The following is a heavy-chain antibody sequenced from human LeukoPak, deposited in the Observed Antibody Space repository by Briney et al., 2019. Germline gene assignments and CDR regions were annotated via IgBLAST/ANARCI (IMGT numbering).Heavy chain of an antibody. D-gene: IGHD1-14*01. CDR2: INWNGGST. V-gene: IGHV3-20*04. J-gene: IGHJ4*02. Sequence: GGSLRLSCAASGFTFDNYGMNWVRQAPGKGLEWVSGINWNGGSTGYADSVKGRFTISRDNAKNSLYLQMNSLRAEDTALYYCATSLRYTTTAFDYWGQGTLVTVSS. CDR1: GFTFDNYG. CDR3: ATSLRYTTTAFDY.